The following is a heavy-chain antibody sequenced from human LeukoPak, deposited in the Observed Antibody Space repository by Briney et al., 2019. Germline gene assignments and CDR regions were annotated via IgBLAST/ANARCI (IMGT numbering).Heavy chain of an antibody. CDR2: ISSSGGST. J-gene: IGHJ4*02. CDR3: AKETTYCSGGSCYYEFDY. V-gene: IGHV3-23*01. Sequence: PGGSPRLSCAASGFTFSSHAMSWVRQAPEKGLEWVSAISSSGGSTYYADSVKGRFTISRDNSKNTLSLQMNSLRAEDTALYYCAKETTYCSGGSCYYEFDYWGQGTLVTVSS. D-gene: IGHD2-15*01. CDR1: GFTFSSHA.